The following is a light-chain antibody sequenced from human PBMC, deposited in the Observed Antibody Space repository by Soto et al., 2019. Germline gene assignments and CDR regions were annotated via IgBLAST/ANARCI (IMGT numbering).Light chain of an antibody. V-gene: IGKV3-20*01. J-gene: IGKJ2*01. CDR2: GAS. CDR3: QQYDTSPYT. Sequence: EIVLTQSPGTLSLSPGERATLSCRASQSVSSSFLAWYQQKPGQTPRPLIYGASSRAIGIPDRFSGGGSGTDFTLTISSLEPEDFAVYYCQQYDTSPYTFGQGTKLEIK. CDR1: QSVSSSF.